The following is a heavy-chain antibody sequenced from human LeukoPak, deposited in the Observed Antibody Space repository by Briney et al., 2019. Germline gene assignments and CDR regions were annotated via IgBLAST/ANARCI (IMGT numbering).Heavy chain of an antibody. Sequence: GGSLRLSCAASGFTFSSYSMNWVRQAPGKGLEWASAISGSGGSTYYADSVKGRFTISRDNSKNTLYLQMNSLRAEDTAVYYCAKAQWELLGAFDYWGQGTLVTVSS. CDR2: ISGSGGST. J-gene: IGHJ4*02. V-gene: IGHV3-23*01. CDR1: GFTFSSYS. CDR3: AKAQWELLGAFDY. D-gene: IGHD1-26*01.